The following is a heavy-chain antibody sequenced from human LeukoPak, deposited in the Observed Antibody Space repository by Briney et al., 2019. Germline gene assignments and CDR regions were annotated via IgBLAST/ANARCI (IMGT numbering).Heavy chain of an antibody. D-gene: IGHD4-11*01. Sequence: SETLSLTCSVSGGSISSSNYYWGWIRQSPGKGLEWIGSIYYSGSTYYNPSLKSRLTISVDTSKNPFSLQLSSVTAADTAVYYCVRQKITTSDYWGQGSMVTVSS. CDR2: IYYSGST. J-gene: IGHJ4*02. CDR3: VRQKITTSDY. V-gene: IGHV4-39*01. CDR1: GGSISSSNYY.